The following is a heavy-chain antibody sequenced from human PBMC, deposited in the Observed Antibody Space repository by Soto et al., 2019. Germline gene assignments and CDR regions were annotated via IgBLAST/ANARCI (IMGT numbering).Heavy chain of an antibody. CDR2: IYPGDSDT. V-gene: IGHV5-51*01. CDR1: GYTFSSYW. J-gene: IGHJ6*03. CDR3: ARLTGLPYYYSMDV. D-gene: IGHD3-9*01. Sequence: PGESLKISCKGSGYTFSSYWISWVRQMPGKGLEWMGIIYPGDSDTKYSPSFQGQVTISADKSISTTYLQWSSLKASDTAIYYCARLTGLPYYYSMDVWGQGTTVTVSS.